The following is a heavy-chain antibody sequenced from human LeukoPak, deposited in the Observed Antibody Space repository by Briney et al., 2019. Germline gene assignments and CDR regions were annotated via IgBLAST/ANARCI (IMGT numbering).Heavy chain of an antibody. CDR2: TNAYNDKT. J-gene: IGHJ4*02. CDR1: GYTFTTYG. D-gene: IGHD1-1*01. V-gene: IGHV1-18*01. Sequence: ASVKVSCKASGYTFTTYGISWVRQAPGQGLEWMGWTNAYNDKTKYAQKLEGRVTMTTDTSTSTAYMEMRSLRSDDTAVYYCAKGTYFDYWGQGTLVTVSS. CDR3: AKGTYFDY.